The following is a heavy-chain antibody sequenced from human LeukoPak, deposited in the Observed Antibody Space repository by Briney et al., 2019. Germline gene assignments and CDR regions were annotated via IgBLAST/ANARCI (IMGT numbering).Heavy chain of an antibody. CDR3: ARDKGGDGYSLGFDP. CDR2: ISSSGSTI. J-gene: IGHJ5*02. Sequence: GGSLRLSCAASGFTFSSYAMSWVRQAPGKGLEWASYISSSGSTIYYADSVKGRFTISRDNAKNSLYLQMNSLRAEDTAVYYCARDKGGDGYSLGFDPWGQGTLVTVSS. V-gene: IGHV3-48*04. CDR1: GFTFSSYA. D-gene: IGHD5-24*01.